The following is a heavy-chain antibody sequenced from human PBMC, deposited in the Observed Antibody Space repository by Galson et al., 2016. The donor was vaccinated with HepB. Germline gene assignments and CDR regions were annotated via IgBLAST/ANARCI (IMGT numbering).Heavy chain of an antibody. Sequence: SVKVSCKASGDTFSSSAISWVRQAPGQGLEWMGVITPIFGTVKYAQKFQGRVTITADEATSTAYMELSSLRYEDTAVYYCATENYYDSSPLVYWGQGTLVTVSS. CDR2: ITPIFGTV. CDR1: GDTFSSSA. D-gene: IGHD3-22*01. J-gene: IGHJ4*02. CDR3: ATENYYDSSPLVY. V-gene: IGHV1-69*13.